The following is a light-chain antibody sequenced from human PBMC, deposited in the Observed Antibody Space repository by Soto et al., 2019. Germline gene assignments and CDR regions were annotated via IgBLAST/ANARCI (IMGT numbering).Light chain of an antibody. CDR2: DVS. Sequence: QSALTQPASVSGSPGQSITISCTGTSSDIGGYNYVSWYQQHPGKAPKLIIYDVSNGPSGISNGVSNRFSGSKSGNTASLTISGLQAEDEADYYCSSYTSSTTVVFGGGTQLTVL. CDR3: SSYTSSTTVV. J-gene: IGLJ7*01. V-gene: IGLV2-14*01. CDR1: SSDIGGYNY.